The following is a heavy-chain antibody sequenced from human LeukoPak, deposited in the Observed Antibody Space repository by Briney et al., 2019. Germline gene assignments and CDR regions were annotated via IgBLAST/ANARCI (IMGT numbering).Heavy chain of an antibody. V-gene: IGHV1-69*05. Sequence: GASVKVSCKASGYTFTSYYMHWVRQAPGQGLEWMGRIIPIFGTANYAQKFQGRVTITTDESTSTAYMELSSLRSEDTAVYYCARPYRYCSGGSCYPDAFDIWGQGTMVTVSS. D-gene: IGHD2-15*01. CDR3: ARPYRYCSGGSCYPDAFDI. J-gene: IGHJ3*02. CDR1: GYTFTSYY. CDR2: IIPIFGTA.